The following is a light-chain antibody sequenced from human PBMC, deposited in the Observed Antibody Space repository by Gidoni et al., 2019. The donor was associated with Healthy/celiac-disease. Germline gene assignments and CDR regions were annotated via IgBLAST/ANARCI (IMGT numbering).Light chain of an antibody. CDR2: DNN. CDR1: SSNIGHNY. Sequence: QSVLTQPPAVSAAPGQKVTISCSGSSSNIGHNYVSWYQQLPGTAPKLLIYDNNKRPSGIPDRFSGSKSGTSATLGITGLQTGDEADYYCGTWDSSLSARRVVFVGGTKLTVL. J-gene: IGLJ2*01. V-gene: IGLV1-51*01. CDR3: GTWDSSLSARRVV.